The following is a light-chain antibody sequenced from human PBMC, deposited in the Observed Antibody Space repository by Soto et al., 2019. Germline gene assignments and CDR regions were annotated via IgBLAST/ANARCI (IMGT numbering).Light chain of an antibody. CDR1: QSISSW. CDR2: KAS. CDR3: HPYNSYQWL. Sequence: DIQMTQSPSTLSASVGDRVTITCRASQSISSWLAWYQQKPGKAPKLLIYKASTLKSGVPSRFSGSGSGTELTLTISRWKENEYACDFRHPYNSYQWLLGQGTKVDI. V-gene: IGKV1-5*03. J-gene: IGKJ1*01.